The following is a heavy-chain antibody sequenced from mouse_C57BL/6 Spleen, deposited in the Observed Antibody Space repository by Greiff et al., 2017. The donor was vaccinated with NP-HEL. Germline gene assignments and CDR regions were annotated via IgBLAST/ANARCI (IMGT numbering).Heavy chain of an antibody. CDR1: GFTFSSYG. Sequence: DVQLVESGGDLVKPGGSLKLSCAASGFTFSSYGMSWVRQTPDKRLEWVATISSGGSYTYYPDSVTGRFTISRDNAKNTLYLQMSSLKSEDTAMYYCARRRLFDYWGQGTTLTVSS. CDR3: ARRRLFDY. J-gene: IGHJ2*01. CDR2: ISSGGSYT. V-gene: IGHV5-6*02.